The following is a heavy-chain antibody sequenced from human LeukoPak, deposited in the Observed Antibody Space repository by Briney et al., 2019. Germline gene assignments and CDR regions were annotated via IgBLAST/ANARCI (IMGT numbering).Heavy chain of an antibody. CDR1: GYTFTGYY. CDR3: ARGGSLIAVAGTFKY. CDR2: INPNSGGT. D-gene: IGHD6-19*01. V-gene: IGHV1-2*04. J-gene: IGHJ4*02. Sequence: ASVKVSCKTSGYTFTGYYMHWVRQAPGQGLEWMGWINPNSGGTNYAQKFQGWVTMTRDTSISTAYMELSRLRSDDTAVYYCARGGSLIAVAGTFKYWGQGTLVTVSS.